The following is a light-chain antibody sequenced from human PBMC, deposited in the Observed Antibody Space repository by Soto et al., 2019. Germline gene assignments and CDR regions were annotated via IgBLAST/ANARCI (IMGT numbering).Light chain of an antibody. J-gene: IGLJ3*02. V-gene: IGLV2-14*01. Sequence: QSVLTQPPSASESPGQSITISCTGTSSDVGGYNYVSWYQQHPGKAPKLLIYEVSDRPSGVSNRFSGSKSGNTASLTISGLLTEDEADYYCSSYTNNNALVFGGGTQLTVL. CDR3: SSYTNNNALV. CDR2: EVS. CDR1: SSDVGGYNY.